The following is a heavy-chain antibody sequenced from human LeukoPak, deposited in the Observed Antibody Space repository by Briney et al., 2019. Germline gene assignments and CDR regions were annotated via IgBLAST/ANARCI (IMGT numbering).Heavy chain of an antibody. CDR3: AKHGPVPGEGYFAFDY. CDR2: IWSDGNNK. Sequence: PGGSLRLSCTASGFTFSTYAIHWVRQAPGKGLEWVADIWSDGNNKYYADSVKGRFTISRDNSKNTLYLQMNSLRAEDTAVYYCAKHGPVPGEGYFAFDYWGQGTLVAVSS. V-gene: IGHV3-33*06. J-gene: IGHJ4*02. CDR1: GFTFSTYA. D-gene: IGHD1-26*01.